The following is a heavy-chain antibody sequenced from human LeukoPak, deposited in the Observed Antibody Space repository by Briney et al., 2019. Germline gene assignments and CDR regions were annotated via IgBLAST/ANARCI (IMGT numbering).Heavy chain of an antibody. CDR3: ARLTLSKWEPFNPPTGYMDV. V-gene: IGHV3-30-3*01. J-gene: IGHJ6*03. CDR2: ISYDGSNK. Sequence: GGSLRLSCAASRFTFGTYTMNWVRQAPGKGLEWVAVISYDGSNKYYADSVKGRFTISRDNSKNTLYLQMNSLRAEDTAVYYCARLTLSKWEPFNPPTGYMDVWGKGTTVTVSS. CDR1: RFTFGTYT. D-gene: IGHD1-26*01.